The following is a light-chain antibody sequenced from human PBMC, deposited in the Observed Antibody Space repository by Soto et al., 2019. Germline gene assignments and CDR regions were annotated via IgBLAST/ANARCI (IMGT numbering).Light chain of an antibody. CDR3: SSYAGSSTYV. Sequence: QSALTQPPSAAGTPGQAVTISCPRTSSDDGRYDYVSWHQQHPGKPPKLTIYHVSKRRSGVPDRFSGSKSGNTASLTVSGLQAEGEGDCYCSSYAGSSTYVFGTGRKVTV. V-gene: IGLV2-8*01. J-gene: IGLJ1*01. CDR2: HVS. CDR1: SSDDGRYDY.